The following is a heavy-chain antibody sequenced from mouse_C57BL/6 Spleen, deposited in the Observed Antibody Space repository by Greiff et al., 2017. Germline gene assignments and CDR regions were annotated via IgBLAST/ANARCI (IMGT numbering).Heavy chain of an antibody. CDR3: TRSGGSSPFDY. CDR1: GYTFTDYE. CDR2: IDPETGGT. J-gene: IGHJ2*01. Sequence: VQLQQSGAELVRPGASVTLSCKASGYTFTDYEMHWVKQTPVHGLEWIGAIDPETGGTAYNQKFKGKAILTADKSSSTAYMELRSLTSEDAAVYYCTRSGGSSPFDYWGQGTTLTVSS. V-gene: IGHV1-15*01. D-gene: IGHD1-1*01.